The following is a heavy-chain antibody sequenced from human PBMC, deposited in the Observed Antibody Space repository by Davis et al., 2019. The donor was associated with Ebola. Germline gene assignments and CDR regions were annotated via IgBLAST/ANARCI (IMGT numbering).Heavy chain of an antibody. CDR3: VRARGIAVAGTFPYGIWFDP. V-gene: IGHV3-21*04. CDR1: GFTFSSYS. CDR2: ISSSSSYI. Sequence: GGSLRLSCAASGFTFSSYSMNWVRQAPGKGLEWVSSISSSSSYIYYADSVKGRFTISRDNAKNSLYLQMNSLRAEDTAVYYCVRARGIAVAGTFPYGIWFDPWGQGTLVTVSS. D-gene: IGHD6-19*01. J-gene: IGHJ5*02.